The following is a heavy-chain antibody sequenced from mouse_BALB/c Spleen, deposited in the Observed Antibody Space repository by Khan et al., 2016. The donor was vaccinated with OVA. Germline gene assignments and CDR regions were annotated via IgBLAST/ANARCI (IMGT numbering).Heavy chain of an antibody. V-gene: IGHV3-2*02. D-gene: IGHD1-2*01. CDR1: GYSITSGYG. CDR3: ARTARIKY. CDR2: ISYSGST. Sequence: VQLQQSGPGLVKPSQSLSLTCTVTGYSITSGYGWNWIRQFPGNKLEWMGYISYSGSTNYNPSLKSRISITRDTSKNQFFLQLNSVTTEDTATYYCARTARIKYWGQGTTLTVSA. J-gene: IGHJ2*01.